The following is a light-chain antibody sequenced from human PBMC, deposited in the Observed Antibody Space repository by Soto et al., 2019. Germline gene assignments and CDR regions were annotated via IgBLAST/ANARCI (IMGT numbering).Light chain of an antibody. Sequence: QSVLTQPPSASGSPGQSVAISCTGTSSDVGGYGFVSWYQQHPGKAPRLVIYEVTKRPSGIADRFSGSKSGNTASLTVSGLQAEDEVDYYGNSYDGNRHFYVFGTGTKVTV. J-gene: IGLJ1*01. V-gene: IGLV2-8*01. CDR1: SSDVGGYGF. CDR3: NSYDGNRHFYV. CDR2: EVT.